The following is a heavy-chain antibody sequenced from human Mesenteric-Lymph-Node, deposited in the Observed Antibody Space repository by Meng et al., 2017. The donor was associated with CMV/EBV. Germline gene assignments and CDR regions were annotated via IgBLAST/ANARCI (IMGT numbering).Heavy chain of an antibody. CDR3: VKDPELYY. CDR2: IHYDGTIK. D-gene: IGHD3-10*01. Sequence: GGSLKISCAASGFTFSSYAMHWVRQAPGKGLEWVAYIHYDGTIKLHADSVKGRFTISRDNSKNSFYLQMNSLRPEDTALYYCVKDPELYYWGQGTLVTVSS. J-gene: IGHJ4*02. CDR1: GFTFSSYA. V-gene: IGHV3-30*02.